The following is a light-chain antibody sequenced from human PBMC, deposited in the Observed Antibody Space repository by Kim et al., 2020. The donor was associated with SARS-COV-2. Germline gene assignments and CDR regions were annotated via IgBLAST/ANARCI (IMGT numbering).Light chain of an antibody. J-gene: IGKJ2*01. CDR2: RVS. Sequence: HPASISCTSSQRSVYSDGKPFLNLFQQRPGQSPRRLIYRVSNRDSGVPDRFRGSVSGAVFTLKISSVEVEDIGLYFCMQGSHWPYTFGQGTKLEI. V-gene: IGKV2-30*01. CDR1: QRSVYSDGKPF. CDR3: MQGSHWPYT.